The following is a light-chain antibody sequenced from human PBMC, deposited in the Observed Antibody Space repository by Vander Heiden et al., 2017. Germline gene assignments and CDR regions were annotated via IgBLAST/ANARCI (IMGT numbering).Light chain of an antibody. Sequence: SYELTQPLSVSVALGQTARITCGGNNIGSKNVHWYQQKPGQAPVLAIYRDNNRPSGIPERFSGSNSGNTATLTISRAQAGDEADYYCQVWDSSNVLFGGGTNLTVL. CDR1: NIGSKN. V-gene: IGLV3-9*01. CDR2: RDN. J-gene: IGLJ2*01. CDR3: QVWDSSNVL.